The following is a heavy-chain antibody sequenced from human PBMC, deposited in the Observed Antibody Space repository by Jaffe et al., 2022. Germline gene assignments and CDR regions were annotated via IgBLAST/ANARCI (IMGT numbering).Heavy chain of an antibody. CDR3: ARVEAYSSYYDAFDI. CDR2: IYYSGST. D-gene: IGHD6-6*01. CDR1: GGSISSYY. V-gene: IGHV4-59*01. J-gene: IGHJ3*02. Sequence: QVQLQESGPGLVKPSETLSLTCTVSGGSISSYYWSWIRQPPGKGLEWIGYIYYSGSTNYNPSLKSRVTISVDTSKNQFSLKLSSVTAADTAVYYCARVEAYSSYYDAFDIWGQGTMVTVSS.